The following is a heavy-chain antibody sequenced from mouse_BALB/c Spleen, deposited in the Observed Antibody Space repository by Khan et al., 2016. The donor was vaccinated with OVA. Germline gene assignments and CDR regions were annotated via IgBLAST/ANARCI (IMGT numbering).Heavy chain of an antibody. Sequence: EVQLQESGPGLVKPSQIVSLTCTVTGISITTGNYRWSWIRQFPGNKLEWIGNIYYSGTITYNPSLTSRTTITRDTSKSQFFLEMNSLTAEDTATYFCARDYGSLYWYFDVWGAGTTVTVSS. D-gene: IGHD1-1*01. CDR3: ARDYGSLYWYFDV. V-gene: IGHV3-5*02. J-gene: IGHJ1*01. CDR2: IYYSGTI. CDR1: GISITTGNYR.